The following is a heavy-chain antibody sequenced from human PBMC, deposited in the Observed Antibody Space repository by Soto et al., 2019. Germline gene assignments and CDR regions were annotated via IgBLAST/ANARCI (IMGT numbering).Heavy chain of an antibody. CDR3: ARXNRGSGWTSYYYYYYGMDV. J-gene: IGHJ6*02. CDR2: ISSSSSYI. CDR1: GFTFSSYS. Sequence: GSLRLSCAASGFTFSSYSMNWVRQAPGKGLEWVSSISSSSSYIYYADSVKRRFTISRDNAKNSLYLQMNSLRAECTAGYYWARXNRGSGWTSYYYYYYGMDVWGQGTTVTVS. V-gene: IGHV3-21*01. D-gene: IGHD6-19*01.